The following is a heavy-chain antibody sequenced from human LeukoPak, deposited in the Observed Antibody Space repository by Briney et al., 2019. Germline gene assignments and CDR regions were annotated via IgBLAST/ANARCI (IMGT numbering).Heavy chain of an antibody. CDR1: GFTFCSFD. V-gene: IGHV3-48*03. CDR3: AERGITMIGGV. CDR2: ISSSGSTI. J-gene: IGHJ6*04. Sequence: GGSLRLYCAASGFTFCSFDMIWVRQAPGQGLEWVSYISSSGSTIYYADSVKGRFTISRDNAKNSLYLQMNSLRGKDTAVYYCAERGITMIGGVWGKGTTVTISS. D-gene: IGHD3-10*02.